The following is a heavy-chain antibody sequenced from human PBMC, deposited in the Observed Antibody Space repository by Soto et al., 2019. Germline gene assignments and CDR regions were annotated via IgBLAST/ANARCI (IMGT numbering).Heavy chain of an antibody. CDR1: GGSFSGYY. CDR2: IIHSGST. Sequence: SETLSLTCAVYGGSFSGYYWSWIRQPPGKGLEWIGEIIHSGSTNYNPSLKSRVTISVDTSKNQFSLKLSSVTAADTAVYYCARGDIVVVPAVMGYYYYMDVWGKGTTVTVSS. J-gene: IGHJ6*03. CDR3: ARGDIVVVPAVMGYYYYMDV. D-gene: IGHD2-2*01. V-gene: IGHV4-34*01.